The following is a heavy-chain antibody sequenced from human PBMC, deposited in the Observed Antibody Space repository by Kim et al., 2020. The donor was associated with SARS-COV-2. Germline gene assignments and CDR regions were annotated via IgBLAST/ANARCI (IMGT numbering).Heavy chain of an antibody. CDR3: ARGPLTTVTTRYYYYYGMDV. V-gene: IGHV4-34*01. J-gene: IGHJ6*02. CDR1: GGSFSGYY. Sequence: SETLSLTCAVYGGSFSGYYWSWIRQPPGKGLEWIGEINHSGSTNYNPSLKSRVTISVDTSKNQFSLKLSSVTAADTAVYYCARGPLTTVTTRYYYYYGMDVWGRGTTVTVSS. CDR2: INHSGST. D-gene: IGHD4-17*01.